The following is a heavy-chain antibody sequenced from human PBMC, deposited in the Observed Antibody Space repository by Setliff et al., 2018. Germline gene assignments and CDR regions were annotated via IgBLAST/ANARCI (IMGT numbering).Heavy chain of an antibody. J-gene: IGHJ4*02. CDR2: IRSKAYGGTT. D-gene: IGHD3-22*01. V-gene: IGHV3-49*04. CDR3: TRDFWPESSGFAFGQ. Sequence: GGSLRLSCTASGFTFGDYAMSWVRQAPGKGLEWVGFIRSKAYGGTTEYAASVKGRFTISRDDSKSIAYLRMNSLKIEDTAVYYCTRDFWPESSGFAFGQRGQGTLVTVSS. CDR1: GFTFGDYA.